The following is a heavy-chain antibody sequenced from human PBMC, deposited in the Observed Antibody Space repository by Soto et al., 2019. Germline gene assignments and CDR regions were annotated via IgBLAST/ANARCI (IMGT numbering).Heavy chain of an antibody. CDR3: ARRYGASFDY. J-gene: IGHJ4*02. V-gene: IGHV4-59*01. D-gene: IGHD4-17*01. Sequence: SETLSLTCTVSGGSISSYYWSLIRQPPGKGLEWIGYIYDSGSTYYNSSLKSRVTISVDTSKNQFSLKLSSVTAADTAVYYCARRYGASFDYWGQGTLVTVSS. CDR1: GGSISSYY. CDR2: IYDSGST.